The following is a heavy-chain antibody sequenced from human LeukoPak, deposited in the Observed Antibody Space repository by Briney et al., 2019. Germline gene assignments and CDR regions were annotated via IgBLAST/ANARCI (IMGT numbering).Heavy chain of an antibody. CDR1: GFTFSSYS. D-gene: IGHD5-18*01. CDR2: ISSSSSYI. J-gene: IGHJ6*02. Sequence: GGSLRLSCAASGFTFSSYSMNWVRQAPGKGLEWVSSISSSSSYIYYADSVKGRFTISRDNAKNSLYLQMNSLRAEDTAVYYCARDQEYSYGYAYYYYGTDVWGQGTTVTVSS. CDR3: ARDQEYSYGYAYYYYGTDV. V-gene: IGHV3-21*01.